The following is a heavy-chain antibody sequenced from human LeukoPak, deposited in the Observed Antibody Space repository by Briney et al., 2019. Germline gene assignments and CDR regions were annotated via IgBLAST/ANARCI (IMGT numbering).Heavy chain of an antibody. CDR2: IYPDGNNK. D-gene: IGHD3-3*01. CDR3: AKDWSGDYNWSDP. V-gene: IGHV3-30*02. J-gene: IGHJ5*02. CDR1: GFIFRSYG. Sequence: GGSLRLSCGASGFIFRSYGMHWVRQAPGKGLEWVACIYPDGNNKDYADSVRGRFIISRDNSKNTLFLQMNSLRPEDTAVYYCAKDWSGDYNWSDPWGQGTLVIVSS.